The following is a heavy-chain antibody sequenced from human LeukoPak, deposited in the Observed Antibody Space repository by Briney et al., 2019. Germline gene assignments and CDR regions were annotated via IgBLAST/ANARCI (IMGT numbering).Heavy chain of an antibody. CDR2: ISSSSSYI. V-gene: IGHV3-21*01. CDR3: ARGYCSGGSCYTFDY. D-gene: IGHD2-15*01. J-gene: IGHJ4*02. Sequence: ISSSSSYIYYADSVKGRFTISRDNAKNSLYLQMNSLRAEDTAVYYCARGYCSGGSCYTFDYWGQGTLVTVSS.